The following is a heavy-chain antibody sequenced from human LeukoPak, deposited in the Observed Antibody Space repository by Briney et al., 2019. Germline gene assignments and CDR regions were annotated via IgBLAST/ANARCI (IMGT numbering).Heavy chain of an antibody. CDR3: AREGGFYRPLDY. D-gene: IGHD3-3*01. CDR2: VHLDGRT. V-gene: IGHV4-4*02. Sequence: SDTLSLTCGVSGGSFINTNWWTWVRQPPGKGLEWIGEVHLDGRTNYNPSLESRLTMSVDVSENQVSLKLTSVTAADTAVYYCAREGGFYRPLDYSGQGTLVTVSS. CDR1: GGSFINTNW. J-gene: IGHJ4*02.